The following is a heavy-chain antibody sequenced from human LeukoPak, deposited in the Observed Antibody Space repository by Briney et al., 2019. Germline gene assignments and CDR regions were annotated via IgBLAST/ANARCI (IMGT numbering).Heavy chain of an antibody. V-gene: IGHV3-48*01. J-gene: IGHJ6*03. D-gene: IGHD2-2*01. CDR2: ISSSSSTI. Sequence: GGSLRLSCAASGFTFSSYSMNWVRQAPGKGLEWVSYISSSSSTIYYADSVKGRFTISRDNAKNSLYLQMNSLRAEDTAVYYCARGVRLCSTSCYSYYYMDVWGKGTTVIVSS. CDR1: GFTFSSYS. CDR3: ARGVRLCSTSCYSYYYMDV.